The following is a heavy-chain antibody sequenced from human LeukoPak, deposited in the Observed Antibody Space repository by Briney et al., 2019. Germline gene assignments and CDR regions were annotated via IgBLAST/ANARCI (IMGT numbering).Heavy chain of an antibody. V-gene: IGHV4-59*08. Sequence: SETLSLTCTVSGGSISSYYWSWIRQPPGKGLEWIGYIYYSGSTYYNPSLKSRVTISVDTSKNQFSLKLSSVTAADTAVYYCARQGPYGSGSYFDYWGQGTLVTVSS. CDR3: ARQGPYGSGSYFDY. D-gene: IGHD3-10*01. CDR2: IYYSGST. J-gene: IGHJ4*02. CDR1: GGSISSYY.